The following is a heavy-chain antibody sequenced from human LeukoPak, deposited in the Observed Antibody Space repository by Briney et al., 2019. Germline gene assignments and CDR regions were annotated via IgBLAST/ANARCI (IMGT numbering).Heavy chain of an antibody. CDR3: AKDRLRTFDY. CDR1: GFTVRSNY. J-gene: IGHJ4*02. D-gene: IGHD2-15*01. Sequence: GGSLRLSCAVSGFTVRSNYMNWVRQAPGKGLEWVSVIYSDGSTYYADSVKGRFTISRDNSKNTLYLQMNSLRAEDTAVYYCAKDRLRTFDYWGQGTLVTVSS. CDR2: IYSDGST. V-gene: IGHV3-53*05.